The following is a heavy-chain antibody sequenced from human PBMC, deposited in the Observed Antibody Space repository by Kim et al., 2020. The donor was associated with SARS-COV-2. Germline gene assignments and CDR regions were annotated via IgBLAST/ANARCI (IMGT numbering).Heavy chain of an antibody. V-gene: IGHV4-61*01. Sequence: SETLSLTCTVSGGSVSSGSYYWSWIRQPPGKGLEWIGYIYYSGSTNYNPSLKSRVTISVDTSKNQFSLKLSSVTAADTAVYYCARVGYSSSWYTYNWFDPWGQGTLVTVSS. CDR1: GGSVSSGSYY. CDR2: IYYSGST. CDR3: ARVGYSSSWYTYNWFDP. J-gene: IGHJ5*02. D-gene: IGHD6-13*01.